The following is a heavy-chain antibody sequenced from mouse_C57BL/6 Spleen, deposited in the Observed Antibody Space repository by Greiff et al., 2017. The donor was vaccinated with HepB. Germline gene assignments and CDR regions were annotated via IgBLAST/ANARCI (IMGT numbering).Heavy chain of an antibody. CDR3: ARDYYGSSLDAMDY. CDR1: GFTFSSYG. D-gene: IGHD1-1*01. J-gene: IGHJ4*01. V-gene: IGHV5-6*01. CDR2: ISSGGSYT. Sequence: EVMLVESGGDLVKPGGSLKLSCAASGFTFSSYGMSWVRQTPDKRLEWVATISSGGSYTYYPDSVKGRFTISRDNAKNTLYLQMSSLKSEDTAMYYCARDYYGSSLDAMDYWGQGTSVTVSS.